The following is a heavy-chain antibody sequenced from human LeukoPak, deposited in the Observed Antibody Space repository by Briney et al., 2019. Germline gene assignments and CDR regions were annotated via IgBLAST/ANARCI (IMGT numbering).Heavy chain of an antibody. V-gene: IGHV3-66*01. J-gene: IGHJ6*02. CDR1: GFTFSSYA. Sequence: GGSLRLSCAASGFTFSSYAMSWVRQAPGKGLEWVSVIYSGGSTYYADSVKGRFTISRDNSKNTLYLQMNSLRAEDTFVYHAAEGIRYFDWLLEDYYYYGMDVWGQGTTVTVSS. D-gene: IGHD3-9*01. CDR2: IYSGGST. CDR3: AEGIRYFDWLLEDYYYYGMDV.